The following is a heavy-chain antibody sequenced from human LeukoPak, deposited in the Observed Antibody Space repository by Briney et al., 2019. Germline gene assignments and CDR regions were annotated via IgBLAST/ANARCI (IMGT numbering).Heavy chain of an antibody. J-gene: IGHJ4*02. CDR2: IKQDGSEK. CDR1: GFTFSSYW. V-gene: IGHV3-7*01. CDR3: ASYGYYDFWSGYLN. Sequence: GGSLRLSCAASGFTFSSYWMSWVRQAPGKGLEWVANIKQDGSEKYYVDSVKGRFTISRDSAKNSLYLQMNSLRAEDTAVYYCASYGYYDFWSGYLNWGQGTLVTVSS. D-gene: IGHD3-3*01.